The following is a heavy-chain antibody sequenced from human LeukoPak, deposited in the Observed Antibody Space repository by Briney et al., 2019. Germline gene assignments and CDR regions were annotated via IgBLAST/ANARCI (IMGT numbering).Heavy chain of an antibody. D-gene: IGHD2-2*01. V-gene: IGHV3-66*02. CDR1: GFTVSSSY. Sequence: GGSLRLSCAAPGFTVSSSYMSWVRQAPGKGLEWVSVIYSGGSTYYADSVKGRFTISRDNSKNTLYLQMNSLRAEDTAVYYCARVRCSSTSCYYYYYYMDVWGKGTAVTVSS. CDR3: ARVRCSSTSCYYYYYYMDV. J-gene: IGHJ6*03. CDR2: IYSGGST.